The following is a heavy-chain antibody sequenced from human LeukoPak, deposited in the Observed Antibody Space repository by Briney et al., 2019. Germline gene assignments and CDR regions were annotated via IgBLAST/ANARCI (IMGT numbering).Heavy chain of an antibody. CDR1: GRMFITYS. Sequence: GGSLRLSCAASGRMFITYSMHWVRQAPGKGLEWLSMISADESDITYTDSVKGRFTTSRDNSKNTLYLQMTSLRPEDTALYYCGSQAGNTFLDAFDIWGQGTMLIVSS. D-gene: IGHD2/OR15-2a*01. CDR2: ISADESDI. V-gene: IGHV3-30*10. CDR3: GSQAGNTFLDAFDI. J-gene: IGHJ3*02.